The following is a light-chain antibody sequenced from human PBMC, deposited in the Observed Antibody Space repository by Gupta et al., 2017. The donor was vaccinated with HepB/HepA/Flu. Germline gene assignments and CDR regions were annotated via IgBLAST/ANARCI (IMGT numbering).Light chain of an antibody. V-gene: IGLV3-19*01. CDR3: NSRASSGNPLVV. Sequence: SSELTPDPAVCSALEQTVSISCQGDSLMGYYASLYRQKPGQAPVPVIYGKDNRTSRIPDRFPGSSSGNAASVTITGAQAEDEADYDCNSRASSGNPLVVFGGGTKLTVL. CDR1: SLMGYY. CDR2: GKD. J-gene: IGLJ2*01.